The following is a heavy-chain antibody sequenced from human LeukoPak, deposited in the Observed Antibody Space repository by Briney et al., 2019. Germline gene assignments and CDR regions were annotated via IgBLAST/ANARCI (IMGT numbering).Heavy chain of an antibody. CDR3: ARYDYGDYWRAFDI. D-gene: IGHD4-17*01. J-gene: IGHJ3*02. CDR2: IYYSGST. Sequence: SETLSLTCTVSGGSISSYYWSWIRQPPGKGLEWIGYIYYSGSTNYNPSLKSRVTMSVDTSKNQFSLKLSSVTAADTAVYYCARYDYGDYWRAFDIWGQGTMVTVSS. CDR1: GGSISSYY. V-gene: IGHV4-59*12.